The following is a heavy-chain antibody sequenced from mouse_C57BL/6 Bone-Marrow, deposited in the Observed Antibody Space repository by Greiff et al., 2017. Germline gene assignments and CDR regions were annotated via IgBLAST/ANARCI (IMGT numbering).Heavy chain of an antibody. CDR3: ARGDYYGPTY. D-gene: IGHD1-1*01. V-gene: IGHV1-81*01. J-gene: IGHJ2*01. CDR1: GYTFTSYG. Sequence: QVQLQQSGAELARPGASVKLSCKASGYTFTSYGISWVKQRTGQGLEWIGEIYPRSGNTYYNEKFKGKATLTADKSSSTAYMGLRSLTSEDSAVYFCARGDYYGPTYWGKGTTRTVAS. CDR2: IYPRSGNT.